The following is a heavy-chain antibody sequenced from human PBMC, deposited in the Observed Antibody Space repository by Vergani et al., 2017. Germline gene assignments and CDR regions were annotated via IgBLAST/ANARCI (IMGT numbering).Heavy chain of an antibody. Sequence: QLQLQESGPGLVKPSETLSLTCTVSGGSISSSSYYWSWIRQPPGKGLEWIGSIYYSGSTYYNPSLKSRVTISVDTSKNQFSLKLSSVTAADTAVYYCARDSSSSLDYWGQGTLVTVSS. CDR2: IYYSGST. D-gene: IGHD6-6*01. V-gene: IGHV4-39*07. CDR1: GGSISSSSYY. J-gene: IGHJ4*02. CDR3: ARDSSSSLDY.